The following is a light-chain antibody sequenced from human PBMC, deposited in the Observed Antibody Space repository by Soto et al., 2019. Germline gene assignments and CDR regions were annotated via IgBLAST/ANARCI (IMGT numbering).Light chain of an antibody. V-gene: IGLV1-44*01. CDR1: SSNIGSNP. CDR3: AARDATFYV. Sequence: QSVLTQPPSASGTPGQSVTISCSGGSSNIGSNPVSWYQHVPGTAPKLLIHTNTQRPLGVPVRFSGSKSGTSASLAIRGLQSEDEAAYYCAARDATFYVFGSGTKLTV. J-gene: IGLJ1*01. CDR2: TNT.